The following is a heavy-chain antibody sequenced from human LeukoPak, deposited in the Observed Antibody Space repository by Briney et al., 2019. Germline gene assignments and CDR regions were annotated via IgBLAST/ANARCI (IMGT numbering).Heavy chain of an antibody. J-gene: IGHJ4*02. V-gene: IGHV4-59*02. CDR1: GDSVTGYF. CDR2: IYKIGTT. D-gene: IGHD2-15*01. CDR3: VIGVGWQPDY. Sequence: PLETLSLTCTVFGDSVTGYFLNWVRQPPGKGLEWIGHIYKIGTTNYNPSLKSRLTISADTSKNQFSLQLRSVTAADTAVYYCVIGVGWQPDYWGQGALVTVSS.